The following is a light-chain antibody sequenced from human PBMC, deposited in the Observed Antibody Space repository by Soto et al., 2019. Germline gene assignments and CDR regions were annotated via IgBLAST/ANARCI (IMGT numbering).Light chain of an antibody. J-gene: IGKJ5*01. CDR2: GAS. CDR3: QQYGSSPRIT. Sequence: EFVLTQSPGTLSLSPGERATLSCRAGQSVGVNLAWYQQMPGQAPRLLIYGASSRATGIPDRFSGSGSGTDFTLTISRLEPEDFAVYYCQQYGSSPRITFGQGTRLEIK. CDR1: QSVGVN. V-gene: IGKV3-20*01.